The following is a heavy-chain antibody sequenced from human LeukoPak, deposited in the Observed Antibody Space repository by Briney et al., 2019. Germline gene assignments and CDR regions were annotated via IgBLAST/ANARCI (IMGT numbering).Heavy chain of an antibody. Sequence: PGGSLRLSCAASGFTFDDYGMSWVRPAPGKGLEWVSGINWNGGSTGYADSVKGRFTISRDNAMNSLYLQMNSLRAEDTALYYCARGTLKAAATDFDYWGQGTLVTVSS. V-gene: IGHV3-20*04. CDR2: INWNGGST. CDR1: GFTFDDYG. J-gene: IGHJ4*02. D-gene: IGHD6-13*01. CDR3: ARGTLKAAATDFDY.